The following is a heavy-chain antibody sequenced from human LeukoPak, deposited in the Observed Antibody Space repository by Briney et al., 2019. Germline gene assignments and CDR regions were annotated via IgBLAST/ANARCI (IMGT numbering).Heavy chain of an antibody. CDR3: ARRPAGRAGFDL. J-gene: IGHJ3*01. CDR1: GYGFSSYW. CDR2: IFPHDSDT. Sequence: GESLKISCQGSGYGFSSYWIGWVRQMPGKGLEWMGVIFPHDSDTTYSPSFQGQISFSADKSINTAYLQWHSLKASDTAIYYCARRPAGRAGFDLWGQGTLVIVSA. V-gene: IGHV5-51*01. D-gene: IGHD6-13*01.